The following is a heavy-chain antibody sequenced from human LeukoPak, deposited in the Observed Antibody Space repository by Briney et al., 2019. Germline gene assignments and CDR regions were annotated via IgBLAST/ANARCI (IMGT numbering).Heavy chain of an antibody. CDR2: IIPILGIA. CDR3: AGGVISSDAFDI. CDR1: GYTFTSYA. V-gene: IGHV1-69*04. D-gene: IGHD3-16*01. J-gene: IGHJ3*02. Sequence: AASVKVSCKASGYTFTSYAISCGRQAPGQGLEWMGRIIPILGIANYAHKFQGRVTITADKSTSTAYMELSSLRSEDTAVYYCAGGVISSDAFDIWGQGTMVTVSS.